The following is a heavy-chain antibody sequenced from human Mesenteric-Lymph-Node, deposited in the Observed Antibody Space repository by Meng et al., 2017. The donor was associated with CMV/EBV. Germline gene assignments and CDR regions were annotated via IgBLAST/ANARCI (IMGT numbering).Heavy chain of an antibody. Sequence: GGSLRLSCAASGFTFNTYAIHWVRQAPGKGLEWVAVISYDGSNKYYADSVKGRFTISRDNSKDTLYLQMSSLRAEDTAVYYCAKKEVYYASGRSPFDYWGQGKLVTVSS. J-gene: IGHJ4*02. D-gene: IGHD3-10*01. CDR1: GFTFNTYA. CDR2: ISYDGSNK. V-gene: IGHV3-30*04. CDR3: AKKEVYYASGRSPFDY.